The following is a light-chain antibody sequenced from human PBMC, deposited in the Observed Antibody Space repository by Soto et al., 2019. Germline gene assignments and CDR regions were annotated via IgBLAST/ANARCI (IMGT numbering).Light chain of an antibody. J-gene: IGLJ2*01. CDR2: DVN. CDR1: PSDVGGSNS. Sequence: QSALTQPPSASGSPGQSVTISCTGTPSDVGGSNSVSWYQQHPGKAPNLMIYDVNKRPSGVPDRFSGSKSGNTASLTVSGLQAAEEAYYFCSSYAPSDVVFGGGTKLTV. CDR3: SSYAPSDVV. V-gene: IGLV2-8*01.